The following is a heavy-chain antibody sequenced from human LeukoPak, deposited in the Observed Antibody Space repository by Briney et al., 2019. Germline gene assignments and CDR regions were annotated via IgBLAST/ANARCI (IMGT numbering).Heavy chain of an antibody. Sequence: SGTLSLTCAVYGGSFSGYYWSWIRQPPGKGLEWIGEINHSGSTNYNPSLKSRVTISVDTSKNQFSLKLSSVTAADTAVYYCARGYDSSGYYFHQTYYVDYWGQGTLVTVSS. V-gene: IGHV4-34*01. CDR1: GGSFSGYY. CDR2: INHSGST. D-gene: IGHD3-22*01. J-gene: IGHJ4*02. CDR3: ARGYDSSGYYFHQTYYVDY.